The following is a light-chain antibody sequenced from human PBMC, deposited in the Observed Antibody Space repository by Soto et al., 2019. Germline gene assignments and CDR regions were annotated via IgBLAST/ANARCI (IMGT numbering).Light chain of an antibody. CDR2: EVV. Sequence: QSALTQPACVSASPGQSITISCSGTNSDIGDYEYVSWYQHYPGKAPKLIIYEVVNRPSGVSHRFSGSKSGNTASLTISGLQADDEADYYCSSFTSSRAYVFGIGTKVTVL. J-gene: IGLJ1*01. CDR3: SSFTSSRAYV. V-gene: IGLV2-14*01. CDR1: NSDIGDYEY.